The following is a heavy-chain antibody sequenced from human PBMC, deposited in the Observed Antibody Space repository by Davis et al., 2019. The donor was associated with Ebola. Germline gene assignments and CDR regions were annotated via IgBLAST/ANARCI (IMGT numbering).Heavy chain of an antibody. CDR2: ISSSSSI. J-gene: IGHJ6*02. D-gene: IGHD5-18*01. V-gene: IGHV3-48*02. Sequence: GESLKISCAASGFTFSSYSMNWVRQAPGKGLEWVSYISSSSSIYYADSVKGRFTISRDNAKNSLYLQMSSLRDEDTAVYYCARDLPLRGYSYRSVMDVWGQGTTVTVSS. CDR3: ARDLPLRGYSYRSVMDV. CDR1: GFTFSSYS.